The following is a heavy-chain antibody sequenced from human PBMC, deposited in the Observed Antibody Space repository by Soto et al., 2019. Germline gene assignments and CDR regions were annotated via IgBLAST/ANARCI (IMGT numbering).Heavy chain of an antibody. CDR3: ARRGSGSYYDY. Sequence: EVQLLESGGGLVQPGGSLRLSCAASGFTFSSYAMRWVRQAPMTGLEWVSAISGSGDSTYYADSVKGRFTISRDNAKNTLYLQMYILRAEDPAVYYCARRGSGSYYDYWGQGTVVTVSS. J-gene: IGHJ4*02. V-gene: IGHV3-23*01. D-gene: IGHD1-26*01. CDR2: ISGSGDST. CDR1: GFTFSSYA.